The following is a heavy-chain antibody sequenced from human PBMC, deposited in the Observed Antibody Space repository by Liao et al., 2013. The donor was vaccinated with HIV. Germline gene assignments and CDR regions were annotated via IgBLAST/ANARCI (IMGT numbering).Heavy chain of an antibody. CDR3: ARSIRFLEWFDAFDI. D-gene: IGHD3-3*01. J-gene: IGHJ3*02. CDR1: GGSFSGYY. V-gene: IGHV4-59*10. Sequence: QVQLQQWGAGLLKPSETLSLTCAVYGGSFSGYYWTWIRQPAGKGLEWIGRIYTSGSTYYNPSLKSRVTISVDTSKNQFSLKLNSVTAADTAVYFCARSIRFLEWFDAFDIWGQGTMVTVSS. CDR2: IYTSGST.